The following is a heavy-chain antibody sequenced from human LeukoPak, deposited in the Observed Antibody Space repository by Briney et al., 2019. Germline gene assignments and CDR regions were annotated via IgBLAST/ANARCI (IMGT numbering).Heavy chain of an antibody. J-gene: IGHJ5*02. Sequence: SVKVSCKASGGTFSSYAISWVRQAPGQGLEWMGGIIPIFGTANYAQKFQGSVTITADESTSTAYMELSSLRSEDTAVYYCARGMVANFNWFDPWGQGTLVTVSS. CDR3: ARGMVANFNWFDP. V-gene: IGHV1-69*13. CDR2: IIPIFGTA. D-gene: IGHD2-15*01. CDR1: GGTFSSYA.